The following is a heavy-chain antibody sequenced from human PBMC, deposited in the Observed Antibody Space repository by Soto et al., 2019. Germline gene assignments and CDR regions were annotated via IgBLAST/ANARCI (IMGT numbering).Heavy chain of an antibody. D-gene: IGHD2-2*01. CDR1: GGSISSSSYY. CDR2: IYYSGSP. V-gene: IGHV4-39*01. J-gene: IGHJ5*02. Sequence: QLQLQESGPGLVKPSETLSLTCTVAGGSISSSSYYWGWIRQPPGKGLEWIGSIYYSGSPYYNPSLHSRVTISVDTSKNQCSLKLSSVTAADTAVYYCARPLSLVVTPNNWFDPWGQGTLVTVSS. CDR3: ARPLSLVVTPNNWFDP.